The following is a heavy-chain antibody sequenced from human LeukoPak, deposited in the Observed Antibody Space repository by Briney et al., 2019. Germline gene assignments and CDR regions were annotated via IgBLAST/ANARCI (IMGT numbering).Heavy chain of an antibody. Sequence: SETLSLTCTVSGGSISSYHWSWIRQPPGKGLEWIGYIYYSGSTNYNPSLKSRVTISVDTSKNQFSLKLSSVTAADTAVYYCARFAVVLGATPGELDYWGQGTLVTVSS. CDR3: ARFAVVLGATPGELDY. J-gene: IGHJ4*02. V-gene: IGHV4-59*01. CDR1: GGSISSYH. D-gene: IGHD1-26*01. CDR2: IYYSGST.